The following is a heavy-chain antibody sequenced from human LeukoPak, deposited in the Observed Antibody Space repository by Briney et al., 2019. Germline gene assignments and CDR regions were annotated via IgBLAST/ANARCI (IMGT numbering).Heavy chain of an antibody. CDR3: ARVASSSWYS. Sequence: ASVKVSCKASGHTFTSYAMNWVGQTPGQGLEWMGWINTNTGNPTYAQGFTGRFVFSLDTSVSTAYLQISSLKAEDTAVYYCARVASSSWYSWGQGTLVTVSS. CDR1: GHTFTSYA. D-gene: IGHD6-13*01. V-gene: IGHV7-4-1*02. CDR2: INTNTGNP. J-gene: IGHJ4*02.